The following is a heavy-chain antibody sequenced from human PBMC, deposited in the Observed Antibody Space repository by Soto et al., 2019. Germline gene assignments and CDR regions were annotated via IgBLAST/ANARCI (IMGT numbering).Heavy chain of an antibody. V-gene: IGHV5-51*01. J-gene: IGHJ3*02. CDR1: GYSFTRYW. D-gene: IGHD3-22*01. CDR2: IYPGDSAT. CDR3: ARHGTALRDYDSGGYQDDAFDT. Sequence: PGESLKISCKGSGYSFTRYWIGWVRQLPGKGPEWMGTIYPGDSATRYSPSFQGQVPISADTSISTAYLRWRSLKASDTSVYYCARHGTALRDYDSGGYQDDAFDTWGQGTRVTVSS.